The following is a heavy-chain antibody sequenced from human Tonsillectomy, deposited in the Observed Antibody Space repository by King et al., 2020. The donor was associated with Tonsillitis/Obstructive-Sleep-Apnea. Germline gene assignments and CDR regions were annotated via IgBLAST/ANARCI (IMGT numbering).Heavy chain of an antibody. Sequence: VQLVESGAEVKKPGSSVKVSCKASGGTFSSYAISWVRQAPGQGLEWVGGIIPIFGTANYAQKFQGRVTITADESTSTAYMELSSLRSEDTAVYYCTGTTFREYYFDYWGQGTLVTVSS. CDR3: TGTTFREYYFDY. J-gene: IGHJ4*02. D-gene: IGHD1-1*01. V-gene: IGHV1-69*01. CDR1: GGTFSSYA. CDR2: IIPIFGTA.